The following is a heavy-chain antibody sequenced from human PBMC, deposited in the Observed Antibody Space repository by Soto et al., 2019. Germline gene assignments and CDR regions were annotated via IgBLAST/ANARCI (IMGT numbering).Heavy chain of an antibody. Sequence: EVQLVESGGGLVQPGRSLRLSCAASGFTFDDYAMHWVRQAPGKGLEWVSGISWNSGSIGYADSVKGRFTISRDNAKKSLYLQMNSLRAEDTALYYCAKEGIAVAGPGAWGQGTLVTVSS. D-gene: IGHD6-19*01. V-gene: IGHV3-9*01. CDR2: ISWNSGSI. J-gene: IGHJ5*02. CDR1: GFTFDDYA. CDR3: AKEGIAVAGPGA.